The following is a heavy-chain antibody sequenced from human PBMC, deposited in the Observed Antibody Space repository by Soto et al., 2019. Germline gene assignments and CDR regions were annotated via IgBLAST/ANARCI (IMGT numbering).Heavy chain of an antibody. CDR1: GFTFSSYA. CDR3: ANPAILGTVTTVRRGY. J-gene: IGHJ4*02. D-gene: IGHD4-17*01. Sequence: EVQLLESGGSLVQPGGSLRLSCAASGFTFSSYAMSWVRQAPGKGLEWVSAISGSGGSTYYADSVKGRFTISRDNSKNTLYLQMNSLRAEDTAVYYCANPAILGTVTTVRRGYWGQGTLVTVSS. CDR2: ISGSGGST. V-gene: IGHV3-23*01.